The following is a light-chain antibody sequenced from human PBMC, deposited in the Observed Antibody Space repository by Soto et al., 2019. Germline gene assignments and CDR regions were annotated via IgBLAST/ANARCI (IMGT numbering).Light chain of an antibody. J-gene: IGKJ2*01. CDR1: RNLLYSSNNKNY. CDR2: WAS. CDR3: QQYYTTPRT. Sequence: DIVMTQSPDSLAVSLGERATINCKSSRNLLYSSNNKNYFAWYQQKPGQPPKLLIYWASTRESGVPDRFSGSGSGTDLPLTISSLQAEDVAVYYCQQYYTTPRTFGQGTKLEI. V-gene: IGKV4-1*01.